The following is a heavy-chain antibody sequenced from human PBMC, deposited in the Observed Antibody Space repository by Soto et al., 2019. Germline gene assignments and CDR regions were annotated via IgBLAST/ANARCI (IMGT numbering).Heavy chain of an antibody. Sequence: SETLSLTCAVYGGSFSDHFWTWIRQSPGKGLEWIGDIKHRGSTSYNPSLKSRVTISLDTSKNQFSLSLSSVTAADTAVYYCARILVGAFDFWGQGALVTVSS. CDR3: ARILVGAFDF. CDR1: GGSFSDHF. J-gene: IGHJ4*02. V-gene: IGHV4-34*01. D-gene: IGHD1-26*01. CDR2: IKHRGST.